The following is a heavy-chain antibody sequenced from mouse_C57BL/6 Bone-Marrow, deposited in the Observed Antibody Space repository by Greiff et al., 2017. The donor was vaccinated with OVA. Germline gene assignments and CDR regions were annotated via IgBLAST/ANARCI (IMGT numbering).Heavy chain of an antibody. J-gene: IGHJ2*01. CDR1: GYTFTSYG. Sequence: VQRVESGAELARPGASVKLSCKASGYTFTSYGISWVKQRPGQGLEWIGEIYPRSGNTYYNEKFKGKATLTADKSSSTAYMELRSLTSEDSAVYFCARGDYGSSYDYWGQGTTLTVSS. CDR3: ARGDYGSSYDY. V-gene: IGHV1-81*01. D-gene: IGHD1-1*01. CDR2: IYPRSGNT.